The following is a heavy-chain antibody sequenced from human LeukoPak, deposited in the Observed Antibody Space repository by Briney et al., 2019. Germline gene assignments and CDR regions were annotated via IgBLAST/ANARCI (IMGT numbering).Heavy chain of an antibody. D-gene: IGHD1-1*01. CDR2: IRSNSRGI. J-gene: IGHJ6*02. CDR1: GFTFSNYW. V-gene: IGHV3-21*06. CDR3: ARDGASIDDQYYGLDV. Sequence: PGGSLRLSCAASGFTFSNYWMYWVRQAPGKGLESVSSIRSNSRGINYADSVKGRFTISRDNDKNTVFLEMNSLRAEDTAVYYCARDGASIDDQYYGLDVWGQGTTVTVSS.